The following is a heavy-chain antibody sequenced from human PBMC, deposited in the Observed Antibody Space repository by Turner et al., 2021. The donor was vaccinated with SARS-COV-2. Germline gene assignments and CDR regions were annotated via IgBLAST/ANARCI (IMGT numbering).Heavy chain of an antibody. CDR1: GGYISSSSHY. D-gene: IGHD3-22*01. CDR2: IYYSGRT. J-gene: IGHJ4*02. CDR3: AREGEGYYDSSGYYLPPFDY. V-gene: IGHV4-39*02. Sequence: QLQLQESGPGLVKPSETLSLTCTVSGGYISSSSHYWGWIRQPPGKGLEWIGNIYYSGRTYYNPSLKSRVTISVDTSKNQFSLKLSSVTAADTAVYYCAREGEGYYDSSGYYLPPFDYWGQGTLVTVSS.